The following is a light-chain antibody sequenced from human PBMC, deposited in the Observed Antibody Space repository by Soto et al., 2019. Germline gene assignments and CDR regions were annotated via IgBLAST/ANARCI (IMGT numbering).Light chain of an antibody. CDR3: QQAWT. J-gene: IGKJ1*01. CDR1: QSISSW. V-gene: IGKV1-5*01. CDR2: DAS. Sequence: DIQMTQSASTLSASVGDRVTITCRASQSISSWLAWYQQKPGKAPKLLIYDASRLESGVPSRFSGSGSGTEFTLTISRLQPDDFATYYCQQAWTFGQGTKVDIK.